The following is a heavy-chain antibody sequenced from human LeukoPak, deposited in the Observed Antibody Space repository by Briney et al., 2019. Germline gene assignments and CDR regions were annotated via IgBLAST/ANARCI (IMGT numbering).Heavy chain of an antibody. CDR3: ARGARGHYFDY. J-gene: IGHJ4*02. CDR2: ISSSSSYI. Sequence: GGSLRLSCAASGFTFSSYSVNWARQAPGKGLEWVSSISSSSSYIYYADSVKGRFTISRDNAKNSLYLQMNSLRAEDTAVYYCARGARGHYFDYWGQGTLVTVSS. CDR1: GFTFSSYS. D-gene: IGHD3-16*01. V-gene: IGHV3-21*01.